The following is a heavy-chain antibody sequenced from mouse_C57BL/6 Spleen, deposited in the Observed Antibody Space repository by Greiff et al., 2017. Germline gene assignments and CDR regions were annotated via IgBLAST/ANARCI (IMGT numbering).Heavy chain of an antibody. V-gene: IGHV3-6*01. D-gene: IGHD4-1*01. Sequence: EVQVVESGPGLVKPSQSLSLTCSVTGYSITSGYYWNWIRQFPGNKLEWMGYISYDGSNNYNPSLKNRISITRDTSKNQFFLKLNSVTTEDTATYYCARAELGFAYWGQGTLVTVSA. J-gene: IGHJ3*01. CDR1: GYSITSGYY. CDR3: ARAELGFAY. CDR2: ISYDGSN.